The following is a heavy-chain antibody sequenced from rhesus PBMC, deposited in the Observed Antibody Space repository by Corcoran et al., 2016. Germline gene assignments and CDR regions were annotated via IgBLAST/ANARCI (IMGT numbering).Heavy chain of an antibody. CDR2: INSGGGNT. J-gene: IGHJ4*01. CDR1: GFTFSSYG. CDR3: ARRYSGYSRHVDY. V-gene: IGHV3S5*01. D-gene: IGHD5-24*01. Sequence: EVQLVETGGGLVQPGGSLKLSCAASGFTFSSYGMSWVRQAPGKGLEGVSAINSGGGNTSYADSVKGRFTISRENAKNTLSLQMNSLRAEDTAVYYCARRYSGYSRHVDYWGQGVLVTVSS.